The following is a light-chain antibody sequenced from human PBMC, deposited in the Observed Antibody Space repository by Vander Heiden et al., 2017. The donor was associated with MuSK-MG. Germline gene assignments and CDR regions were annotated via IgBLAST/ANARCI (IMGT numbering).Light chain of an antibody. CDR1: SSNIGAGYD. J-gene: IGLJ2*01. CDR2: ANN. Sequence: QSVLTQPPSVSGAPVQRVTISCTGSSSNIGAGYDVHWYQQLPGTAPKLLIYANNNRPSGVPDRFSGSNSGTSASLAITGLQAEDEADYYCQSYDTSLSASVVFGGGTKLTVL. CDR3: QSYDTSLSASVV. V-gene: IGLV1-40*01.